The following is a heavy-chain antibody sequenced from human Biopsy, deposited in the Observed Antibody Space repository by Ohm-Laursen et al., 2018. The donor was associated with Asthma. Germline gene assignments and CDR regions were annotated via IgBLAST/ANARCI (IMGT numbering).Heavy chain of an antibody. V-gene: IGHV1-18*01. CDR1: GYTFNSAG. CDR3: ARAVDYSHYYGIDV. J-gene: IGHJ6*02. CDR2: ISVYNGST. D-gene: IGHD3-10*01. Sequence: GASVKVSCKTSGYTFNSAGITWVRQAPGQGLEWMGWISVYNGSTKVAQKLQDRVTVITDTSTSTAYMELRSLRSDDTAVYFCARAVDYSHYYGIDVWGQGTTVTVS.